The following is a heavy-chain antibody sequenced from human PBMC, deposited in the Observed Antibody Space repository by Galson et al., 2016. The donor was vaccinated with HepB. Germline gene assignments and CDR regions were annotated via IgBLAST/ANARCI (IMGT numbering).Heavy chain of an antibody. CDR2: ISGSGGST. V-gene: IGHV3-23*01. D-gene: IGHD4-11*01. Sequence: SLRLSCAASGFTFSSYAMTWVRQSPEKGLEWVSGISGSGGSTSYADSLKGRFTISRDNSKNTLNLQMNSLRAEDTAVYYCAKVATPNRNYENWFDSWGQGTLVTVSS. J-gene: IGHJ5*01. CDR3: AKVATPNRNYENWFDS. CDR1: GFTFSSYA.